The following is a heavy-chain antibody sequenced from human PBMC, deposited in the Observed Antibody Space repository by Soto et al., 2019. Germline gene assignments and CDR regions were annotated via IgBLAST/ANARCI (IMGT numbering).Heavy chain of an antibody. CDR2: ISSSRSYI. CDR1: GFTFSSYS. Sequence: EVQLVESGGGLVKPGGSLRLSCAASGFTFSSYSMNWVRQAPGKGLEWVSSISSSRSYIYYADSVKGRFTISRDNAKNSLYLQMNSLRVEDTAVYYCASSSGYDWDFDYWGQGTLVTVSS. D-gene: IGHD5-12*01. J-gene: IGHJ4*02. CDR3: ASSSGYDWDFDY. V-gene: IGHV3-21*01.